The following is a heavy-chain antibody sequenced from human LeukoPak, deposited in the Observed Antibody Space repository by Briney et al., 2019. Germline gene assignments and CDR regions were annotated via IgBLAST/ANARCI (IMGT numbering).Heavy chain of an antibody. CDR3: AKDSKIVGPTFRSYHYMDV. CDR2: ISGSGGST. CDR1: GFTFSSYG. V-gene: IGHV3-23*01. Sequence: GGTLRLSCAASGFTFSSYGMSWVRQAPGKGLEWVSAISGSGGSTYYADSVKGRFTISRDNSKNTLYLQMNSLRAEDTAVYYCAKDSKIVGPTFRSYHYMDVWGKGTTVTVSS. D-gene: IGHD1-26*01. J-gene: IGHJ6*03.